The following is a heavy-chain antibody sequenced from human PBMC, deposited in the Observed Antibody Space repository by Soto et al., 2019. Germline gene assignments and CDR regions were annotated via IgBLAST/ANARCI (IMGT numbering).Heavy chain of an antibody. V-gene: IGHV3-23*01. Sequence: EVQLLESGGGLVQPGGSLRLSCAASGFTFSSYAMSWVRQAPGKGLEWVSAISGSGGSTYYADFVKGRFTSSRHNSKNTLYLQTKSLRAEDTAVYYCAKDYSSSWYANWFDPWGQGTLVTVSS. J-gene: IGHJ5*02. CDR3: AKDYSSSWYANWFDP. CDR1: GFTFSSYA. CDR2: ISGSGGST. D-gene: IGHD6-13*01.